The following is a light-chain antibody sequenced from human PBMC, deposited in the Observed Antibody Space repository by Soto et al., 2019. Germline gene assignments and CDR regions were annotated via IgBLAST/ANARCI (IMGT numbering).Light chain of an antibody. V-gene: IGKV1-5*03. J-gene: IGKJ2*01. CDR2: GLS. CDR1: QSFSHW. Sequence: DIQMTQSPSTLSASVGDRVTITCRASQSFSHWLAWYQHKPGKPPKLLIFGLSTLETGVPSRFSVGGSGTEFTLTISSLQPDSFATYYCEQYTYYPFTFGQGTTLEIK. CDR3: EQYTYYPFT.